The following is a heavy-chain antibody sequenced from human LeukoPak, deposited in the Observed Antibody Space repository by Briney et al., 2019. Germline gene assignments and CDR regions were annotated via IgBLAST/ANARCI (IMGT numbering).Heavy chain of an antibody. V-gene: IGHV3-43D*03. CDR2: ISWDGGST. Sequence: GGSLRLSCSAFRFTFYYYAMHWLRQAPGKDLEWGFHISWDGGSTYYADSVKGRFTISRDNSKNSLYLQMNSLRAEDTALYYCEKAVFPVGATDYFDYWGQGTLVTVSS. CDR1: RFTFYYYA. CDR3: EKAVFPVGATDYFDY. D-gene: IGHD1-26*01. J-gene: IGHJ4*02.